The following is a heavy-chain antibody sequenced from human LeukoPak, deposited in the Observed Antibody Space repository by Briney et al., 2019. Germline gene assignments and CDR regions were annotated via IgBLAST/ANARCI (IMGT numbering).Heavy chain of an antibody. V-gene: IGHV3-23*01. J-gene: IGHJ4*02. Sequence: GGSLRLSCAASGFTFSSYAMSWVRQAPGKGLEWVSAISGSGGSTYYADFVKGRFTISRDNSKNTLYLQMNSLRAEDTAVYYCARDGGKAYFDYWGQGTLVTVSS. CDR1: GFTFSSYA. CDR3: ARDGGKAYFDY. CDR2: ISGSGGST. D-gene: IGHD3-16*01.